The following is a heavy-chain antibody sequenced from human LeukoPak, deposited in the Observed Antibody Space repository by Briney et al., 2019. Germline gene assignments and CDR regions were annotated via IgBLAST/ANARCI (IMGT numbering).Heavy chain of an antibody. Sequence: SETLSLTCTVSGASISSGRNYWGWIRRSPGKGLEWIASLYSSGTTHYNPSLQSRVSVSVDTSKNQFSVRLNSLTAADTAVYYCARHLSGTTMAHYFDHWGQGTVVTVSS. D-gene: IGHD1-1*01. CDR3: ARHLSGTTMAHYFDH. V-gene: IGHV4-39*01. J-gene: IGHJ4*02. CDR1: GASISSGRNY. CDR2: LYSSGTT.